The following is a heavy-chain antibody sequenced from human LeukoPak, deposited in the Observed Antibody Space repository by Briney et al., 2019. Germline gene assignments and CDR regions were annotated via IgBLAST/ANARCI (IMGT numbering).Heavy chain of an antibody. CDR1: GYRFTSYW. Sequence: GESLQISCQGSGYRFTSYWIGWVRQVPGKGLEWMGIIYPGDSDTRYSPSFQGQVTISADKSISTAYLQWSSLKASDTAMYYCARRRDERGYKDIFDIWGQGTMVTVSS. D-gene: IGHD5-18*01. CDR2: IYPGDSDT. V-gene: IGHV5-51*01. J-gene: IGHJ3*02. CDR3: ARRRDERGYKDIFDI.